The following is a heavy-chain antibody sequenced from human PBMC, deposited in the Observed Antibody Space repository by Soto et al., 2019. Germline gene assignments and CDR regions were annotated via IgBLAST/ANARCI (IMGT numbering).Heavy chain of an antibody. J-gene: IGHJ2*01. Sequence: PSETLSLTCTVSGASISSSGYYWGWIRQPPGKGLGWIGSIYYSGSTYYNPSLKSRVTISVDTSKNQFSLKLSSVTAADTAVYYCARRKCSGGSCYGNWYFDLWGRGTLVTAPQ. CDR3: ARRKCSGGSCYGNWYFDL. V-gene: IGHV4-39*01. CDR1: GASISSSGYY. D-gene: IGHD2-15*01. CDR2: IYYSGST.